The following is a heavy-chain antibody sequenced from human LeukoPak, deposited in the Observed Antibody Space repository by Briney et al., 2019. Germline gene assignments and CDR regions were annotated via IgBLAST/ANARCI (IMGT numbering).Heavy chain of an antibody. CDR2: MNPNSGNT. CDR1: GYTFTSYD. J-gene: IGHJ3*02. CDR3: ARGSSWYKAFDI. V-gene: IGHV1-8*03. Sequence: ASVKVSCKASGYTFTSYDINWVRQATGQGLEWMGWMNPNSGNTGYAQKFQGRVTITRNTSISTAYMELSSLRSEDTAVYYCARGSSWYKAFDIWGQGTMVTVSS. D-gene: IGHD6-13*01.